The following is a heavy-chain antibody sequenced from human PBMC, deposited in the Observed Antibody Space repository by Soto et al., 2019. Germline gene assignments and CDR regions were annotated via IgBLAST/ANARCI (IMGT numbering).Heavy chain of an antibody. CDR2: ISAYNGNT. D-gene: IGHD3-3*01. Sequence: ASVKVSCKASGYTFTSYGISWVRQAPGQGLEWMGWISAYNGNTNYAQKIQGGVTMTTDTSTSTAYMELRSLRSDDTAVYYCARDGDYDFWSGYHYGMDVWGQGTTVTVSS. CDR1: GYTFTSYG. CDR3: ARDGDYDFWSGYHYGMDV. V-gene: IGHV1-18*04. J-gene: IGHJ6*02.